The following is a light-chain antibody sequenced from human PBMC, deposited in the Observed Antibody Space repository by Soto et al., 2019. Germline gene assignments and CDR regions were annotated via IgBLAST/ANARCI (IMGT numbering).Light chain of an antibody. Sequence: QLVLTQSPSASASLGASVKLTCTLSSGHSSYAIAWHQQQPEKGPRYLMKLNSDGSHSKGDGIPDRFSGSSSGAERYLTISSLQSEDEADYYCQTWGTGPWVFGGGTKVT. V-gene: IGLV4-69*01. J-gene: IGLJ3*02. CDR3: QTWGTGPWV. CDR2: LNSDGSH. CDR1: SGHSSYA.